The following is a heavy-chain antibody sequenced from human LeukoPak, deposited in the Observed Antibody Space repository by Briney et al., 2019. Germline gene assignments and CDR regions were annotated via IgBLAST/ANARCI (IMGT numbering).Heavy chain of an antibody. Sequence: SETLSLTCAVYGGSFSGYYWSWIRQPPGKGLEWIGEINHSGSTNYNPSLTSRVTISVDTSKNQFSLKLSSVTAADTAVYYCARQKPGIRSSSWYGWFDPWGQGTLVTVSS. D-gene: IGHD6-13*01. J-gene: IGHJ5*02. CDR3: ARQKPGIRSSSWYGWFDP. CDR1: GGSFSGYY. CDR2: INHSGST. V-gene: IGHV4-34*01.